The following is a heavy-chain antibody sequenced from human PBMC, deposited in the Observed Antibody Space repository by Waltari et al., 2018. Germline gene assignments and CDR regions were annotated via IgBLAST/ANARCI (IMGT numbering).Heavy chain of an antibody. Sequence: QVQLVESGGGVVQPGRSLRLSCAASGFTFSSYAMPWVCQAPGKGLEWVAVISYDGSNKYYADSVKGRFTISRDNSKNTLYLQMNSLRAEDTAVYYCARGGDIVGRGAFDIWGQGTMVTVSS. CDR2: ISYDGSNK. CDR1: GFTFSSYA. J-gene: IGHJ3*02. CDR3: ARGGDIVGRGAFDI. D-gene: IGHD2-21*01. V-gene: IGHV3-30-3*01.